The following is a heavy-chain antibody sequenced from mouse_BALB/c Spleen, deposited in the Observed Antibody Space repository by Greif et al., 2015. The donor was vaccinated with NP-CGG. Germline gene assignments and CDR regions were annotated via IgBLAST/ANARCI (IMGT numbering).Heavy chain of an antibody. CDR2: ISSGSSTI. CDR3: ARGWDY. V-gene: IGHV5-17*02. D-gene: IGHD2-3*01. J-gene: IGHJ2*01. CDR1: GFTFSSFG. Sequence: EVQLVESGGGLVQPGGSRKLSCAASGFTFSSFGMHWVRQAPEKGLEWVAYISSGSSTIYYADTVKGRFTISRDNPKNTLFLQMTSLRSEDTAMYYCARGWDYWGQGTTLTVSS.